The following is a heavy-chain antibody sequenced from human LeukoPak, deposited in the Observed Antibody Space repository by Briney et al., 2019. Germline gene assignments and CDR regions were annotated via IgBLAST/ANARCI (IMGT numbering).Heavy chain of an antibody. Sequence: GGSLRLSCVGAGFPFSDFHMSWIRQAPGKGLERVSYITSGGGFKYYADSVKGRFSISRDDSKNSVFLQMNSLRVEDTAVYYCSRVRPGSSGSYYRTSWGQGTLVTASS. J-gene: IGHJ4*02. D-gene: IGHD3-22*01. V-gene: IGHV3-11*04. CDR2: ITSGGGFK. CDR3: SRVRPGSSGSYYRTS. CDR1: GFPFSDFH.